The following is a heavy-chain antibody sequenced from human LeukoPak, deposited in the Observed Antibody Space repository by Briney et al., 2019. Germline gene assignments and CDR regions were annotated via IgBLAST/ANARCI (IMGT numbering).Heavy chain of an antibody. CDR1: GFTFSTYS. V-gene: IGHV3-21*01. Sequence: GGSLRLSCAASGFTFSTYSMNWVRQAPGKGLEWVSSISSSSSYIYYADSVKGRFTISRDISKNTVYLQMNNLRAEDTAVYYCARDRKYLYYGMEVWGQGTTVTVSS. CDR2: ISSSSSYI. D-gene: IGHD3-10*01. J-gene: IGHJ6*02. CDR3: ARDRKYLYYGMEV.